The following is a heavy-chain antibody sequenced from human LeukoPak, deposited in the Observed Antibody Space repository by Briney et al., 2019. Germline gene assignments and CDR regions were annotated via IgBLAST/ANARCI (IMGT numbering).Heavy chain of an antibody. J-gene: IGHJ4*02. CDR1: GLTFSTYW. Sequence: GGSLRLSCAASGLTFSTYWMTSVRPAPGKGLEWVANIKQEGRETYYVDRVKGRFTISRDNAKNLLYLQMNSLRGEDTALYYCGGFGYEAAVDLWGQGALVTVSS. V-gene: IGHV3-7*01. D-gene: IGHD6-13*01. CDR3: GGFGYEAAVDL. CDR2: IKQEGRET.